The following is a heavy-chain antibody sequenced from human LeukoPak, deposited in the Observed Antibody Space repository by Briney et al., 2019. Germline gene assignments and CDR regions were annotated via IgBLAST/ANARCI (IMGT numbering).Heavy chain of an antibody. Sequence: PGRSLRLSCAASGFTFSSYAMHWVRQAPGKGLEWVAVISYDGSNKYYADSVKGRFTISRDNSKNTLYLQMNSLRAEDTAVYYCARDRLPYCSGGSCYSFDYWGQGTLVTVSS. V-gene: IGHV3-30*04. CDR2: ISYDGSNK. CDR1: GFTFSSYA. CDR3: ARDRLPYCSGGSCYSFDY. J-gene: IGHJ4*02. D-gene: IGHD2-15*01.